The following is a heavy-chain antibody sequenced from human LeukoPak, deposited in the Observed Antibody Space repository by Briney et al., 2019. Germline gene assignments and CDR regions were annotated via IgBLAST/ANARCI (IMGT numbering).Heavy chain of an antibody. CDR3: ARSGFWTDHPAFDI. D-gene: IGHD3/OR15-3a*01. Sequence: APVKVSCTPSGYTFTRHVMNWGRQSAGHGRECLGWIKTRTGNPNSAQGFTGHFVFSLDTSVTTAYLQINSLEDEDNAFYNCARSGFWTDHPAFDIWGEGTMVSVSS. CDR1: GYTFTRHV. CDR2: IKTRTGNP. J-gene: IGHJ3*02. V-gene: IGHV7-4-1*02.